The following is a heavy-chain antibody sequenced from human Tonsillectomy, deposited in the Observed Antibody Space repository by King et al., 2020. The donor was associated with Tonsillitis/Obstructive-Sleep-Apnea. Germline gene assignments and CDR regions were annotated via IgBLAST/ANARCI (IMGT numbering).Heavy chain of an antibody. CDR2: IKSKTDGGTT. CDR3: STDISDYYGSGSYL. V-gene: IGHV3-15*01. CDR1: GFTFSNAW. D-gene: IGHD3-10*01. J-gene: IGHJ4*02. Sequence: VQLVESGGGLVKPGGSLRLSCAASGFTFSNAWMSWGRQAPGKGLEWVGRIKSKTDGGTTNYAAPVEGRFTISRDGSKNTLYLQMNSLKTEDTAVYYCSTDISDYYGSGSYLWGQGTLVTVSS.